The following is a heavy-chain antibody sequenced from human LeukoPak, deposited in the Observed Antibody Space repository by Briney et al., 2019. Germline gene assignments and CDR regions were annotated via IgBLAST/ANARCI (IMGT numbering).Heavy chain of an antibody. CDR2: INPSGDFR. CDR1: GYTFGTHW. J-gene: IGHJ4*02. CDR3: ARDLVIAAAEPLDY. D-gene: IGHD6-13*01. V-gene: IGHV1-46*01. Sequence: ASVKVSCKPSGYTFGTHWMHWVRQAPGQGLEWMAIINPSGDFRSYAQKFQGRVTMTRDTSISTAYMELSRLRSDDTAVYYCARDLVIAAAEPLDYWGQGTLVTVSS.